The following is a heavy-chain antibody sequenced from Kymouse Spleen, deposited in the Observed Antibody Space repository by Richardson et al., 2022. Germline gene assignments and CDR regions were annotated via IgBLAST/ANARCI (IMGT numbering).Heavy chain of an antibody. CDR2: IWYDGSNK. CDR3: ARDRYSSSWNYFDY. J-gene: IGHJ4*02. CDR1: GFTFSSYG. D-gene: IGHD6-13*01. Sequence: QVQLVESGGGVVQPGRSLRLSCAASGFTFSSYGMHWVRQAPGKGLEWVAVIWYDGSNKYYADSVKGRFTISRDNSKNTLYLQMNSLRAEDTAVYYCARDRYSSSWNYFDYWGQGTLVTVSS. V-gene: IGHV3-33*01.